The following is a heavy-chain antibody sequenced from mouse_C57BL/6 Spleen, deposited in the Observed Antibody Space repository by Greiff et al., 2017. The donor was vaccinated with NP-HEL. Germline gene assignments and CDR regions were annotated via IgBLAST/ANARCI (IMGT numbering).Heavy chain of an antibody. CDR2: INSNDGST. J-gene: IGHJ2*01. Sequence: EVQVVESGGGLVQPGGSLKLSCAASGFTFSSYGMSWVRQTPDKRLELVATINSNDGSTYYPDSVKGRFTISRDNAKNTLYLQMSSLESEDTAMYYCARMARTINWGQGTTLTVSS. CDR3: ARMARTIN. V-gene: IGHV5-6-3*01. CDR1: GFTFSSYG.